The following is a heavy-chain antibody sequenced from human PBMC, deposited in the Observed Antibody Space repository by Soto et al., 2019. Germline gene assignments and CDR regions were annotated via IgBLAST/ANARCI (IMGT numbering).Heavy chain of an antibody. V-gene: IGHV2-5*02. CDR1: GFSFNTRGVG. Sequence: QITLKESGPSLIKPTQTLALTCTFSGFSFNTRGVGVAWIRQPPGKTLEWLAVIYGDNDRRYRPSLTDRLSITKDMSTKQVVLTMTNVDPVDTGTYYCAHLVPGPLSFAYWGQGALVTVSS. CDR3: AHLVPGPLSFAY. J-gene: IGHJ4*02. D-gene: IGHD6-19*01. CDR2: IYGDNDR.